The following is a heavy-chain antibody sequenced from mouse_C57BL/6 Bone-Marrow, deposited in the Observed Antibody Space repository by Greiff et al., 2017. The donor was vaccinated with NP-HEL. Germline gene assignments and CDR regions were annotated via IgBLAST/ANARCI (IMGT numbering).Heavy chain of an antibody. CDR2: ILPGSGST. J-gene: IGHJ2*01. V-gene: IGHV1-9*01. CDR3: AITGGSTPFDY. D-gene: IGHD1-1*01. Sequence: QVQLQQSGAELMKPGASVKLSCKATGYTFTGYWIEWVKQRPGHGLEWIGEILPGSGSTNYTEKFKGTATFTADTSSNTAYMQLSSLTTEDSAIYYFAITGGSTPFDYWGQGTTLTVAS. CDR1: GYTFTGYW.